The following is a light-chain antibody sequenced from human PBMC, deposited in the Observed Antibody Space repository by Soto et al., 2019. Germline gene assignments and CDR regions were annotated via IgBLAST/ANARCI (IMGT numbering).Light chain of an antibody. CDR2: EVV. V-gene: IGLV2-8*01. CDR3: RSYAASNTNV. J-gene: IGLJ1*01. CDR1: KNDIGVYDF. Sequence: QSALTQPPSASGSPGQSVTISCTGTKNDIGVYDFVSWYQHHPGKAPRLIIYEVVQRPSGVPDRFSGSKSGNTASLTVSGLQAAEEADIFCRSYAASNTNVFGSGTRSPS.